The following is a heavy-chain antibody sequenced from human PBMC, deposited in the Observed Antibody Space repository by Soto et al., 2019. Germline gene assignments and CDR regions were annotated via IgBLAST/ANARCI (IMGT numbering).Heavy chain of an antibody. Sequence: GGSLRLSCAASGFTFSTYGLSWVRQAPGKGPEWVSAISGSGGSTYYADSVKGRFAISRDSSKNTVYLQMNSLRAEDTAVYYCAKLVTIAAAGTVDYWGLGTLVTVSS. V-gene: IGHV3-23*01. J-gene: IGHJ4*02. CDR3: AKLVTIAAAGTVDY. D-gene: IGHD6-13*01. CDR2: ISGSGGST. CDR1: GFTFSTYG.